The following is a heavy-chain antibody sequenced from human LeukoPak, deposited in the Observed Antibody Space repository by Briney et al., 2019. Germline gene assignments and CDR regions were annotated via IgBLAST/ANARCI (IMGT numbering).Heavy chain of an antibody. CDR2: FYHSGIT. V-gene: IGHV4-38-2*02. Sequence: TSETLSLTCTVSGYSISSGFYWGWFRQPPGRGLEWVGTFYHSGITHYNPSLKSRVTISVDMSKNQFSLKLTSVTVADTAVYYCARGSYSDYVVNYWGQGILVTVSS. CDR3: ARGSYSDYVVNY. D-gene: IGHD4-11*01. CDR1: GYSISSGFY. J-gene: IGHJ4*02.